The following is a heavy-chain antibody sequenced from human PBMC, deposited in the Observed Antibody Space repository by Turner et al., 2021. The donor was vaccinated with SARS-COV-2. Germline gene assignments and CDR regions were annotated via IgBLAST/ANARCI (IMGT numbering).Heavy chain of an antibody. CDR3: ERELAGRFGGATEMDY. V-gene: IGHV3-21*04. CDR2: ISSSSNYR. J-gene: IGHJ4*02. CDR1: GFTFSSNS. Sequence: VQLVESGGGLVKPGGSLRLSLADSGFTFSSNSIIWVRQGQGKGLEWVSLISSSSNYRYYADSEKGRFTISRDKDKNSRYLQMNSLRAGDTDVYDCERELAGRFGGATEMDYWGQGTLVTVSS. D-gene: IGHD1-26*01.